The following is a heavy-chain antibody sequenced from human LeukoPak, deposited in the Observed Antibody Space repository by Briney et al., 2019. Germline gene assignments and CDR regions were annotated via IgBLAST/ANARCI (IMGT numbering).Heavy chain of an antibody. J-gene: IGHJ5*02. CDR2: ISSSTSTI. D-gene: IGHD2-15*01. Sequence: PGGSLRLSCTASGFTFSSYGMNWVRQAPGKGLEWVSYISSSTSTIYYADSVKGQFTISRDNAKNSLYLQMNSLRAEDTAVYYCARGVVVLAATPPWFDPWGQGTLVTVFS. V-gene: IGHV3-48*01. CDR3: ARGVVVLAATPPWFDP. CDR1: GFTFSSYG.